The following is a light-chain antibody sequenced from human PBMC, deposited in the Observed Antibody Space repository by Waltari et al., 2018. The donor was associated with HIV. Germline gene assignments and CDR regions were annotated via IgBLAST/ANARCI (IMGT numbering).Light chain of an antibody. CDR3: TPYAGIIPVV. V-gene: IGLV2-8*01. J-gene: IGLJ2*01. CDR1: SSDVGRYDY. CDR2: EVN. Sequence: QSALTQPPSASGSPGQSVTISCTGTSSDVGRYDYGAWYQQHHGKAPKLVIYEVNKRPSGFPARCSGSKSGNPASLTVSGLQAEDEAEYSCTPYAGIIPVVFGGGTKLTVL.